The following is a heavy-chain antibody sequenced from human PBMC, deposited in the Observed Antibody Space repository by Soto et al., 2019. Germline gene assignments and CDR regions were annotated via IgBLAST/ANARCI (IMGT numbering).Heavy chain of an antibody. J-gene: IGHJ5*02. Sequence: PSETLSLTCAVYGGSFSDYHWSWIRQPPGKGLEWIGEINDIGSTNQNPSLKSRVTISVDTSKNQFSLKLSSVTAADTAVYYCARRPRDYYSSGSYYRGRFDPWGQGTLVTVS. D-gene: IGHD3-10*01. V-gene: IGHV4-34*01. CDR3: ARRPRDYYSSGSYYRGRFDP. CDR1: GGSFSDYH. CDR2: INDIGST.